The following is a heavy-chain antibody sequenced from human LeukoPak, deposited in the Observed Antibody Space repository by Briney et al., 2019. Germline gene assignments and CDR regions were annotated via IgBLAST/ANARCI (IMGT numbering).Heavy chain of an antibody. Sequence: NASETLSLTCTVPGGSISSSIYYWGWIRQPPGKGLEWIGSIYYSGSTYYHPSLKSRVTISVDTSKNQFSLKLSSVTAADTAVYYCARLREAWGPIDYWGQGTLVTVSS. V-gene: IGHV4-39*01. D-gene: IGHD7-27*01. CDR1: GGSISSSIYY. CDR2: IYYSGST. CDR3: ARLREAWGPIDY. J-gene: IGHJ4*02.